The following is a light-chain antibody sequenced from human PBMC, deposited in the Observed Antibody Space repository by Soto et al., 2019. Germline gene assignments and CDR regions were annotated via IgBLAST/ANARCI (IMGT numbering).Light chain of an antibody. CDR1: SSDIGGSTQ. V-gene: IGLV2-14*01. CDR3: SSYSTTSTYV. Sequence: QSALTQPASVSGSPGQSITISCTGTSSDIGGSTQVSWYQQHPGKAPKPMIYGVSNRPSGVSNRFSGSKSGDTASLTISGLQTEDEADYYCSSYSTTSTYVFGTGTKLTV. CDR2: GVS. J-gene: IGLJ1*01.